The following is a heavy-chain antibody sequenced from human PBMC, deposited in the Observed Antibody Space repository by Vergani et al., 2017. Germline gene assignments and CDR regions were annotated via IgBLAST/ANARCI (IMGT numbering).Heavy chain of an antibody. CDR3: ARSYYYDSSGSGGYYYYMDV. CDR2: IWYDGINK. Sequence: QVQLVESGGGVVQPGRSMRLSCAASGFTFSSYGMHWVRQAPGKGLEWVAVIWYDGINKYYADSVKGRFTISRDNSKNTLYLQMNSLRAEDTAVYYCARSYYYDSSGSGGYYYYMDVWGKGTTVTVSS. V-gene: IGHV3-33*01. J-gene: IGHJ6*03. CDR1: GFTFSSYG. D-gene: IGHD3-22*01.